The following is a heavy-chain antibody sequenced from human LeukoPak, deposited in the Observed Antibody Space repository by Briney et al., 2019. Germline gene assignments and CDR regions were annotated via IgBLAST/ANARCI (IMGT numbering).Heavy chain of an antibody. V-gene: IGHV3-23*01. J-gene: IGHJ3*02. CDR2: ISGSGGST. D-gene: IGHD2-15*01. Sequence: GGSLRLSCAASGFTFSSYAMSWVRQAPGKGLEWVSAISGSGGSTYYADSVKGRFTISRDNSKNTLYLQMNSLRAEDTAVYYCAKEFVALDYRRGAFDIWGQGTMATVSS. CDR1: GFTFSSYA. CDR3: AKEFVALDYRRGAFDI.